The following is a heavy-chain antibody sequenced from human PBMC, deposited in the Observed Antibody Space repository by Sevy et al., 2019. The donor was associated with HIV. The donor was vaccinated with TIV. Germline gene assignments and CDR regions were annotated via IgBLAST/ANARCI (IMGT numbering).Heavy chain of an antibody. V-gene: IGHV1-24*01. D-gene: IGHD3-22*01. Sequence: ASVKVSCKVSGYTLTKLSMHWVRQAPGKGLEWMGTFDPEDGETIYAQKFQGRVTMTEDTSIDTAYMVLSSLRSEDTAVFYCAITKDYYDNSGYPFDYWGQGTLVTVSS. CDR1: GYTLTKLS. CDR2: FDPEDGET. CDR3: AITKDYYDNSGYPFDY. J-gene: IGHJ4*02.